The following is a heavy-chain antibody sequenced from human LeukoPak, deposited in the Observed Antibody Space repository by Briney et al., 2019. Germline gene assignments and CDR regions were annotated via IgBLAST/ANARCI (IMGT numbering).Heavy chain of an antibody. CDR3: ASTPPLTDYGGPLDH. Sequence: PSETLSLTCTVSGASISSSRSYWGWIRQPPGKGLEWIVGIFYTGSAYYSPSLKRRATISIDTSKNQFSLNVNSVTAADTAVYFCASTPPLTDYGGPLDHWGQGSLVTVSS. CDR2: IFYTGSA. D-gene: IGHD4-23*01. J-gene: IGHJ4*02. V-gene: IGHV4-39*07. CDR1: GASISSSRSY.